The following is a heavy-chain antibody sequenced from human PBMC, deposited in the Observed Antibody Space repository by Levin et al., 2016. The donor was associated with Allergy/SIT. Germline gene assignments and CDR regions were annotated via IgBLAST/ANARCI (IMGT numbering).Heavy chain of an antibody. J-gene: IGHJ4*02. CDR1: GFTFSSYS. CDR3: ARSPWLEWELLADY. CDR2: ISSSSSTI. V-gene: IGHV3-48*02. D-gene: IGHD1-26*01. Sequence: GGSLRLSCAASGFTFSSYSMNWVRQAPGKGLEWVSYISSSSSTIYYADSVKGRFTISRDNAKNSLYLQMNSLRDEDTAVYYCARSPWLEWELLADYWGQGTLVTVSS.